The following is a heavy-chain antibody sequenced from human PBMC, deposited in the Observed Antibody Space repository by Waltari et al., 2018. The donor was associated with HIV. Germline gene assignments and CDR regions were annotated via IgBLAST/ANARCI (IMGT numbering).Heavy chain of an antibody. D-gene: IGHD3-16*01. CDR1: GGSFSGYY. J-gene: IGHJ4*02. V-gene: IGHV4-34*01. CDR3: ARGMITFGELVPNFDY. Sequence: QVQLQQWGAGLLKPSETLSLTCAVYGGSFSGYYWSWIRQPPGKGLEWIGEINHSGSTNYNPSLKSRVTISVDTSKNQFSLKLSSVTAADTAVYYCARGMITFGELVPNFDYWGQGTLVTVSS. CDR2: INHSGST.